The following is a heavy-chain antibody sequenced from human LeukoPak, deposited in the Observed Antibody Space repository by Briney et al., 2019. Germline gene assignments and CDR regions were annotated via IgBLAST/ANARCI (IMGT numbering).Heavy chain of an antibody. Sequence: ASVKVSCKASGYTFTSYDINWVRQAPGQGLEWMGWISAYNGNTNYAQKLQGRVTMTTDTSTSTAYMELRSLRSDDTAVYYCARSRRYGDSTDYWGQGTLVTVSS. CDR3: ARSRRYGDSTDY. CDR2: ISAYNGNT. CDR1: GYTFTSYD. J-gene: IGHJ4*02. D-gene: IGHD4-17*01. V-gene: IGHV1-18*01.